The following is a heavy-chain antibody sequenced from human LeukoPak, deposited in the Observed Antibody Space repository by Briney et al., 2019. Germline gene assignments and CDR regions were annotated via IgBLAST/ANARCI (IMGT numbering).Heavy chain of an antibody. J-gene: IGHJ6*02. V-gene: IGHV3-7*03. CDR1: GFTFSSYW. Sequence: PGGSLRLSCAASGFTFSSYWMNWARQAPGKGLEWVASINHNGNVNYYVDSVKGRFTIPRDNAKNSLYLQMSNLRAEDTAVYFCARGGGLDVGGQGATVTVSS. D-gene: IGHD3-16*01. CDR2: INHNGNVN. CDR3: ARGGGLDV.